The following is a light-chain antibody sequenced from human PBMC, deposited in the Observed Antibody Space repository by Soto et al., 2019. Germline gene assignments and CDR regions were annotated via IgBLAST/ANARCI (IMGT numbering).Light chain of an antibody. Sequence: EIVLTQSPGTLSLSPGERATLSCRASQSVSSSFLAWYQQKPGQAPMLLIYGASNSATGIPDRFSGSGSGTDFTLTISRLEPEDFAVYFCQQYGGSPLFTFGPGTRVDFK. J-gene: IGKJ3*01. CDR1: QSVSSSF. V-gene: IGKV3-20*01. CDR3: QQYGGSPLFT. CDR2: GAS.